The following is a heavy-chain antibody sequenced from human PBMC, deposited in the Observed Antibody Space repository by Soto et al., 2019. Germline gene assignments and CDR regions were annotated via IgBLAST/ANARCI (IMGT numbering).Heavy chain of an antibody. D-gene: IGHD1-1*01. CDR3: AKDSGRSHWKV. J-gene: IGHJ4*02. V-gene: IGHV3-30*18. CDR1: GFTFSSYT. Sequence: SLRPAFHTSGFTFSSYTMHRLRQAPGEGLEWVAVISYDGNNKFYADSVKCRFTISRDSSSQTLYLQMNSLRPDDTAVYYCAKDSGRSHWKVWGQGT. CDR2: ISYDGNNK.